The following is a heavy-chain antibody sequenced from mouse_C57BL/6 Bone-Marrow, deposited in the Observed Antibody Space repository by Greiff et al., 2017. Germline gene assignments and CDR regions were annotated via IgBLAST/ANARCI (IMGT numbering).Heavy chain of an antibody. CDR1: GFTFSSYA. V-gene: IGHV5-4*03. CDR3: ARGGANYPY. CDR2: ISDGGSYT. Sequence: DVMLVESGGGLVKPGGSLKLSCAASGFTFSSYAMSWVRQTPEKRLEWVATISDGGSYTYYPDNVKGRFTISRDNAKNNLYLQMSHLKSEDTAMYYCARGGANYPYWGQGTLVTVSA. D-gene: IGHD2-1*01. J-gene: IGHJ3*01.